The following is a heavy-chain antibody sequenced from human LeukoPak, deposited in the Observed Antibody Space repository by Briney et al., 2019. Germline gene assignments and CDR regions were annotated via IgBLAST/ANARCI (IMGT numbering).Heavy chain of an antibody. D-gene: IGHD6-13*01. J-gene: IGHJ4*02. V-gene: IGHV1-46*01. Sequence: ASVKVSCKASGYTFTSYYMHWVRQAPGQGLEWMGIINPSGGSTSYAQKFQGRVTMTRDTSTSTVYMEPSGLRSEDTAVYYCARSKQLVPFDYWGQGTLVTVSS. CDR1: GYTFTSYY. CDR2: INPSGGST. CDR3: ARSKQLVPFDY.